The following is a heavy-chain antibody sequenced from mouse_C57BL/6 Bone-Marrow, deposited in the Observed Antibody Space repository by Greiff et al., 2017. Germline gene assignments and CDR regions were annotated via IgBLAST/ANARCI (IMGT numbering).Heavy chain of an antibody. J-gene: IGHJ1*03. CDR2: INPSSGYT. CDR1: GYTFNSYW. CDR3: ARVGSTMVTTWYFDV. D-gene: IGHD2-1*01. V-gene: IGHV1-7*01. Sequence: QVQLQQSGAELAKPGASVKLSCKASGYTFNSYWMHWVKQRPGQGLEWIGYINPSSGYTKYNQKFKDKATLTEDKSSSTAYMQLSSLTYEDSAVYYCARVGSTMVTTWYFDVWGTGTTVTVSS.